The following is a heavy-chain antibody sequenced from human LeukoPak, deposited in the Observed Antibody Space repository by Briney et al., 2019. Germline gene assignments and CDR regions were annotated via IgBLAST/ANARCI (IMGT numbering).Heavy chain of an antibody. CDR1: GGSISSSSYY. CDR2: IYYSGST. V-gene: IGHV4-39*01. Sequence: SETLSLTCTVSGGSISSSSYYWGWIRQPPGKGLEWIGSIYYSGSTYYSPFLKSRVTISVDTSKNQFSLKLSSVTAADTAVYYCARLPVVEYYDFWSGYYPDYWGQGTLVTVSS. J-gene: IGHJ4*02. CDR3: ARLPVVEYYDFWSGYYPDY. D-gene: IGHD3-3*01.